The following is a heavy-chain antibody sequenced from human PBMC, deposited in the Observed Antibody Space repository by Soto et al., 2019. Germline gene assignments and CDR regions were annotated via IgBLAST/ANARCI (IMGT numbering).Heavy chain of an antibody. J-gene: IGHJ4*02. CDR2: VNPIVGMS. CDR1: GGTFNSYT. Sequence: QVQLVQSGAEVKKPGSSVKVSCTASGGTFNSYTINWVRQAPGQRLEWVGRVNPIVGMSSSASKFQGRVTMTADKSTSKDYLHLTSLKSDDTAVYYWATSYGSGSTHFDYWGQGTLVTVSS. D-gene: IGHD3-10*01. CDR3: ATSYGSGSTHFDY. V-gene: IGHV1-69*02.